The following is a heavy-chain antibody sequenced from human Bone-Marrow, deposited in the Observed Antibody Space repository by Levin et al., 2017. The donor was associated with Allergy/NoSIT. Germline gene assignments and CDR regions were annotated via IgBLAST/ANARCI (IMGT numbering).Heavy chain of an antibody. Sequence: AASVKVSCKTSGYTFTNYDINWVRQATGQGLEWMGYRNPNSGNTGYAQKFQDRLTMTTDTSTNTAYMELSSLTSEDTAMYYCAREFRSVGGWGQGTLVTVSS. V-gene: IGHV1-8*01. CDR1: GYTFTNYD. CDR3: AREFRSVGG. J-gene: IGHJ4*02. CDR2: RNPNSGNT.